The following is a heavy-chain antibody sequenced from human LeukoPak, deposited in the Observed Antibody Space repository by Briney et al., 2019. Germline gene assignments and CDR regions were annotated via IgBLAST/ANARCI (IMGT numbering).Heavy chain of an antibody. CDR3: ARGNFGYYDPLWEFDP. V-gene: IGHV1-46*01. D-gene: IGHD3-3*01. CDR2: INPSGGST. J-gene: IGHJ5*02. CDR1: GYTFTSYY. Sequence: ASVKVSCKASGYTFTSYYMHWVRQAPGLGLEWMGIINPSGGSTSYAQKFQGRVTMTRDTSTSTVYMELSSLRSEDTAVYYCARGNFGYYDPLWEFDPWGQGTLVTVSS.